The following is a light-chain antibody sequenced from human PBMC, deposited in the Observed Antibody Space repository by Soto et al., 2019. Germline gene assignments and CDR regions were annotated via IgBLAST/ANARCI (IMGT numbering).Light chain of an antibody. CDR2: NVY. Sequence: QSALTQPASVSGSPGQSITISCTGTSSDVGAYNFVSWHQQHPGKAPKLMIYNVYDRPSGISYRFSGSKSGNTASLTISGLQGEDEADYYCCSYAGSYPHWVFGGGTKLTVL. V-gene: IGLV2-14*03. CDR3: CSYAGSYPHWV. CDR1: SSDVGAYNF. J-gene: IGLJ3*02.